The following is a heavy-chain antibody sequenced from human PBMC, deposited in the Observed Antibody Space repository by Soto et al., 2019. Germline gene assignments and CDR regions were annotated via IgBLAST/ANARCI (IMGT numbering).Heavy chain of an antibody. CDR2: FDPEEGET. CDR3: ATELVLLPVAMRSKSWFDP. J-gene: IGHJ5*02. CDR1: GYTLTELS. Sequence: SVMVSRKVAGYTLTELSMHWVRQAPGKGLERMGGFDPEEGETIYAQKFQGRVAMTEDTSTDTANMELSSLRSEDTAVYYCATELVLLPVAMRSKSWFDPLGQGTLVTGFS. D-gene: IGHD2-2*01. V-gene: IGHV1-24*01.